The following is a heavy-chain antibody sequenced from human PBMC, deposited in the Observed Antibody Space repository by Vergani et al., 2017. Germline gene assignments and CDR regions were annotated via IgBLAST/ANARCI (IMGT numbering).Heavy chain of an antibody. D-gene: IGHD1-20*01. CDR3: ATTTRSLITGY. Sequence: VQLVESGAEVKKPGASVKVSCKASGYTFTGYYMHWVRQAPGQGLEWMGWINPIFGTANYAQKFQGRVTITADESTSTAYMELSSLRSEDTAVYYCATTTRSLITGYWGQGTLVTVSS. J-gene: IGHJ4*02. CDR1: GYTFTGYY. CDR2: INPIFGTA. V-gene: IGHV1-69*01.